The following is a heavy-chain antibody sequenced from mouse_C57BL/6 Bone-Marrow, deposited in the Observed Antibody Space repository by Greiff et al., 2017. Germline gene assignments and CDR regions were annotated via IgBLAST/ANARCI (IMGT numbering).Heavy chain of an antibody. CDR2: IDPENGDT. V-gene: IGHV14-4*01. J-gene: IGHJ4*01. CDR3: TLYYDYGYAMDY. CDR1: GFNIKDDY. Sequence: SGAELVRPGASVKLSCTASGFNIKDDYMHWVKQRPEQGLEWIGWIDPENGDTEYASKFQGKATITADTSSNTAYLQLSSLTSEDTAVYYCTLYYDYGYAMDYWGQGTSVTVSS. D-gene: IGHD2-4*01.